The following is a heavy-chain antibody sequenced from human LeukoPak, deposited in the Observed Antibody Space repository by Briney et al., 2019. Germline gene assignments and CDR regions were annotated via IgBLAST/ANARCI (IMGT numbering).Heavy chain of an antibody. CDR3: ARDLFAYCTNGVCYDY. CDR2: IYSGGST. J-gene: IGHJ4*02. CDR1: DSNIGTYA. Sequence: PGGSLRLSCGAPDSNIGTYAVTWVRQAPGKGLEWVSVIYSGGSTYYADSVKGRFTISRDNSKNTLYLQMNSLRAEDTAVYYCARDLFAYCTNGVCYDYWGQGTLVTVSS. D-gene: IGHD2-8*01. V-gene: IGHV3-53*01.